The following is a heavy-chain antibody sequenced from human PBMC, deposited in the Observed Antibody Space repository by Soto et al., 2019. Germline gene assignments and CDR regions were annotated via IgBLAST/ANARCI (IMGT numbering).Heavy chain of an antibody. CDR2: IYYTGST. J-gene: IGHJ4*02. D-gene: IGHD1-7*01. CDR1: GGSINSYY. CDR3: ARRTGTTRRDY. V-gene: IGHV4-59*12. Sequence: PSETLSLTCTVSGGSINSYYWSWIRQPPGKGLEWIGQIYYTGSTNYNPSLKSRVTISVDTSKSQFSLRLTSVTAADTAVYYCARRTGTTRRDYWGQGTLVTVSS.